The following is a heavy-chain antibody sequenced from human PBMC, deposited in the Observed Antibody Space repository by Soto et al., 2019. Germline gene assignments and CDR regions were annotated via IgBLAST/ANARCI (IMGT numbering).Heavy chain of an antibody. D-gene: IGHD6-19*01. J-gene: IGHJ6*02. Sequence: SLRLSCAASGFTFSSYSMNWVRQAPGKGLEWVSSISSSSSYIYYADSVKGRFTISRDNAKNSLYLQMNSLRAEDTAVYYCARDLAVAGINALYYYYYYGMDVWGQGTTVTV. CDR2: ISSSSSYI. CDR1: GFTFSSYS. V-gene: IGHV3-21*01. CDR3: ARDLAVAGINALYYYYYYGMDV.